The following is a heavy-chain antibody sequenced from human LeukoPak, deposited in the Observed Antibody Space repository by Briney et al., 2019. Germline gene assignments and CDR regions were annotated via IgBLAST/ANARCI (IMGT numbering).Heavy chain of an antibody. CDR2: VIPILGIT. D-gene: IGHD3-10*02. CDR3: ATGEAGGPFKLLAYV. CDR1: GDTFSTYI. J-gene: IGHJ4*02. V-gene: IGHV1-69*02. Sequence: ASVKVSCKTSGDTFSTYIINWVRQAPGQGLEWMGRVIPILGITDYAREFQGRVTLTADRSTSTAYMELSSLKSDDTAVYYCATGEAGGPFKLLAYVWGQGTLVTVSS.